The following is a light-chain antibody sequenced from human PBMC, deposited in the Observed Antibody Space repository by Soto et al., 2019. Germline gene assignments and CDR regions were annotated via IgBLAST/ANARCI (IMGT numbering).Light chain of an antibody. J-gene: IGKJ4*01. CDR3: QHRSDWPQLT. CDR2: DAS. Sequence: EIVLTQSPAILSLSPGERATLSCRASQSVSSHLAWYQQKPGQAPRLLIYDASNRATGIPARFSGSGSGTDFTLTISSLEPEDFAVYYCQHRSDWPQLTFGGGTKVEIK. V-gene: IGKV3-11*01. CDR1: QSVSSH.